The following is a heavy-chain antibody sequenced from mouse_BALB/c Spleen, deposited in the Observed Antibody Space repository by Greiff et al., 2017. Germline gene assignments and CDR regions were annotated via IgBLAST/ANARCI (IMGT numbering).Heavy chain of an antibody. V-gene: IGHV5-6-3*01. J-gene: IGHJ3*01. CDR1: GFTFSSYG. Sequence: EVNLVESGGGLVQPGGSLKLSCAASGFTFSSYGMSWVRQTPDKRLELVATINSNGGSTYYPDSVKGRFTISRDNAKNTLYLQMSSLKSEDTAMYYCARDPPAWFAYWGQGTLVTVSA. CDR3: ARDPPAWFAY. CDR2: INSNGGST.